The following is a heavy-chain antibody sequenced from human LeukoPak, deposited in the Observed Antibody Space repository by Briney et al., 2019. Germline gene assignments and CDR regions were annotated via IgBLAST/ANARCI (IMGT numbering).Heavy chain of an antibody. J-gene: IGHJ2*01. CDR1: GFTFSNAW. D-gene: IGHD2/OR15-2a*01. V-gene: IGHV3-7*01. CDR2: IKQDGSEK. CDR3: ARGLLDL. Sequence: GGSLRLSCAASGFTFSNAWMSWVRQAPGKGLEWVANIKQDGSEKYYVDSVKGRFTISRDNAKNSLYLQMNSLRAEDTAVYYCARGLLDLWGRGTLVTVSS.